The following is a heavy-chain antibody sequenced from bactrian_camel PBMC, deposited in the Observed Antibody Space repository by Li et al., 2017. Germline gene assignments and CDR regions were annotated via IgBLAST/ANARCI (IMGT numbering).Heavy chain of an antibody. J-gene: IGHJ4*01. CDR1: GFSFRGSS. V-gene: IGHV3S37*01. CDR3: TTAAVGRVPAE. Sequence: HVQLVESGGGLVEPGGSLRVSCEASGFSFRGSSMTWVRQAPGKGLEWLGYINSGSSKIYYGDSVKGRFTISRDDGRNTLYLQLAGLKTEDTAMYYCTTAAVGRVPAEWGRGTQVTVS. D-gene: IGHD5*01. CDR2: INSGSSKI.